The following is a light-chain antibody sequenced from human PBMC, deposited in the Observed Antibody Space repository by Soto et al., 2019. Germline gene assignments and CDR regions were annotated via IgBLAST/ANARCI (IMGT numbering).Light chain of an antibody. Sequence: QSVLALPPSVSAAPGQKVTISCSGSSSNIGGNSVSWYQQLPGTAPKLLIYDDNKRPSGIPVRFSGSKSCTSATLRITGFHTGDEADYYCGSWDSSLSAYVFGTWTKVTVL. CDR3: GSWDSSLSAYV. V-gene: IGLV1-51*01. J-gene: IGLJ1*01. CDR1: SSNIGGNS. CDR2: DDN.